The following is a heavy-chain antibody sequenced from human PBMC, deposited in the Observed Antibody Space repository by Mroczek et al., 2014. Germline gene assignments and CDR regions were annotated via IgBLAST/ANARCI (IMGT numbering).Heavy chain of an antibody. D-gene: IGHD2-2*02. CDR2: ISYDGSNK. V-gene: IGHV3-30*18. J-gene: IGHJ4*02. Sequence: VQLVESGGGVVQPGRSLRLSCAASGFTFSSYGMHWVRQAPGKGLEWVAVISYDGSNKYYADSVKGRFTISRDNSKNTLYLQMNSLRAEDTAVYYCAKDIWDIVVVPAAIHEEMFWGQGTLVTVSS. CDR3: AKDIWDIVVVPAAIHEEMF. CDR1: GFTFSSYG.